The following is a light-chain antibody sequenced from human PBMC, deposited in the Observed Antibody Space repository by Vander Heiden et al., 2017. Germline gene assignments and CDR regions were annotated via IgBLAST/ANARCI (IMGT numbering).Light chain of an antibody. J-gene: IGKJ4*01. CDR2: GAS. V-gene: IGKV3-20*01. CDR1: QSVSSSY. CDR3: QQYGSSPPVT. Sequence: EMVLTQFPGTLSLSPGERATLSCRASQSVSSSYLAWYQQKPGQAPRLLIYGASSRATGIPDRFSGSGSGTDFTLTISRLEPEDFAVYYCQQYGSSPPVTFGGGTKVEIK.